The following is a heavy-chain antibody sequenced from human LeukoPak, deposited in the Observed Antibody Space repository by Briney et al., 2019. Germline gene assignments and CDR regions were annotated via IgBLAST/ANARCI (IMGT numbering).Heavy chain of an antibody. V-gene: IGHV1-8*02. Sequence: ASVKVSCKASGYTFTSYGINWVRQAPGQGLEWMGWMNPNSGNTGYAQNFQGRVTMTRNISISTAYMELSSLRSEDTAVYYCARGGRDYYDSSGYSDDAFDIWGQGTVVTVSS. CDR2: MNPNSGNT. J-gene: IGHJ3*02. D-gene: IGHD3-22*01. CDR1: GYTFTSYG. CDR3: ARGGRDYYDSSGYSDDAFDI.